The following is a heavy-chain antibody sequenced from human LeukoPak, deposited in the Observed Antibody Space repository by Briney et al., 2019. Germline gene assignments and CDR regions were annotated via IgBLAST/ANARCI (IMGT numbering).Heavy chain of an antibody. V-gene: IGHV3-11*01. J-gene: IGHJ4*02. CDR1: GFTFSDYY. CDR2: ISSSDSTI. D-gene: IGHD3-22*01. Sequence: PGGPLRLSCAASGFTFSDYYMSWIRQAPGKGLEWVSYISSSDSTIYYADSVKGRFTISRDNSKNTLYLQMNSLRAEDTAVYYCARRAGDYSHPYDYWGQGTLVTVSS. CDR3: ARRAGDYSHPYDY.